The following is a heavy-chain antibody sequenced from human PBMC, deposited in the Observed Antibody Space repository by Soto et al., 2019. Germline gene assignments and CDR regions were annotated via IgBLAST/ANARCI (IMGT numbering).Heavy chain of an antibody. D-gene: IGHD1-1*01. CDR2: INAGNGNT. CDR3: ARDDNWADY. Sequence: ASVKVSCRASGYTLTNYPMHWVRQAPGQRLEWMGWINAGNGNTKYSQKFQGRVTITRDTSASTAYMELSSLRSEDTAVYYCARDDNWADYWGQGTLVTVSS. CDR1: GYTLTNYP. J-gene: IGHJ4*02. V-gene: IGHV1-3*01.